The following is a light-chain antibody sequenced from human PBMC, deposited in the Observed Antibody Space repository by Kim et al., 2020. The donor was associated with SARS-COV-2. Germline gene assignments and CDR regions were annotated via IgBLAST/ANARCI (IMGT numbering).Light chain of an antibody. CDR3: AAWDDSLKGV. J-gene: IGLJ3*02. CDR2: SNN. Sequence: QSVLTQPHSASGTPGQRVTISCSGSSSNIGSNTVNWYQQLPGTAPKLLIYSNNQRPSGVPDRFSGSKSGTSASLAISGLQSEDEADYYCAAWDDSLKGVFGGGTQLTVL. V-gene: IGLV1-44*01. CDR1: SSNIGSNT.